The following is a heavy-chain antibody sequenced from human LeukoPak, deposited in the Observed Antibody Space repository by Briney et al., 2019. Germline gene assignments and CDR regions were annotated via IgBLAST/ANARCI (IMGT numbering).Heavy chain of an antibody. D-gene: IGHD1-26*01. V-gene: IGHV1-8*01. CDR1: GYTFTSYD. CDR2: TNPNSGNT. J-gene: IGHJ6*03. Sequence: ASVKVSCKASGYTFTSYDINWVRQATGQGLEWMGWTNPNSGNTGYAQKFQGRVTMTRNTSISTAYMELSSLRSEDTAVYYCARSGGSYSDYYYYYMDVWGKGTTVTFSS. CDR3: ARSGGSYSDYYYYYMDV.